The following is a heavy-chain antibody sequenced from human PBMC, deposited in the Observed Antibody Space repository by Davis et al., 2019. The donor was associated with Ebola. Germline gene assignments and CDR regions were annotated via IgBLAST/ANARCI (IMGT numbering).Heavy chain of an antibody. CDR3: ARDYESYGYDY. CDR2: ISSSSSYI. J-gene: IGHJ4*02. CDR1: GFTFSSYS. Sequence: GESLKISCAASGFTFSSYSMNWVRQAPGKGLEWVSSISSSSSYIYYADSVKGRFTISRDNAKNSLYLQMNSLRAEDTAVYYCARDYESYGYDYWGQGTLVTVSS. V-gene: IGHV3-21*01. D-gene: IGHD5-18*01.